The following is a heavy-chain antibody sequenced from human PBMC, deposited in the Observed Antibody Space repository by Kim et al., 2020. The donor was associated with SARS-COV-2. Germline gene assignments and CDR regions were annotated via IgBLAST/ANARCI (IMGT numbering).Heavy chain of an antibody. CDR3: ARAGEYSSGWYGGYFDY. Sequence: GGSLRLSCAASGFTFSSYGMHWVRQAPGKGLEWVAVIWYDGSNKYYADSVKGRFTISRDNSKNTLYLQMNSLRAEDTAVYYCARAGEYSSGWYGGYFDYWGQGTLVTVSS. J-gene: IGHJ4*02. D-gene: IGHD6-19*01. V-gene: IGHV3-33*01. CDR1: GFTFSSYG. CDR2: IWYDGSNK.